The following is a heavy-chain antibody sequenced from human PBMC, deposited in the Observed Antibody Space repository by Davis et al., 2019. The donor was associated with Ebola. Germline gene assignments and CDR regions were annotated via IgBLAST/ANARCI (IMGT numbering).Heavy chain of an antibody. CDR2: IYYSGST. CDR1: GGSISSYY. V-gene: IGHV4-59*08. CDR3: ARHVVVPEYGMDV. Sequence: SETLSFTCTVSGGSISSYYWSWIRQPPGKGLEWIRYIYYSGSTNYNPSLKSRVTISVDASKNQFSLKLSSVTAADTAVYYCARHVVVPEYGMDVWGQGTTVTVSS. D-gene: IGHD2-2*01. J-gene: IGHJ6*02.